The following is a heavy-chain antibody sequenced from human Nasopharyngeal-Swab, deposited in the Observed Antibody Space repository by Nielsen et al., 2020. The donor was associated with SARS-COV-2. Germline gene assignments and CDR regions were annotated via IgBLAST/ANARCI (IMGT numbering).Heavy chain of an antibody. J-gene: IGHJ2*01. CDR1: GFTFSSYA. CDR2: ISYDGSNK. CDR3: AKDRGCSGGSCYVHWYFDL. V-gene: IGHV3-30-3*01. D-gene: IGHD2-15*01. Sequence: GGSLRLSCAASGFTFSSYAMHWVRQAPGKGLEWVAVISYDGSNKYYADSVKGRFTISRDNSKNTLYLQVNSLRAEDTAVYYCAKDRGCSGGSCYVHWYFDLWGRGTLVTVSS.